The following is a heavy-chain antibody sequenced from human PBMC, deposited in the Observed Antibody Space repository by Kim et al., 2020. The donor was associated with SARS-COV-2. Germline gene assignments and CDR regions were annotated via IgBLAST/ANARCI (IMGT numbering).Heavy chain of an antibody. CDR3: ARGLTRGGARTYNWFDP. Sequence: LKSRVTISVDTSKNQFSLKLGSVTAADTAVYYCARGLTRGGARTYNWFDPWGQGTLVTVSS. V-gene: IGHV4-34*01. J-gene: IGHJ5*02. D-gene: IGHD3-16*01.